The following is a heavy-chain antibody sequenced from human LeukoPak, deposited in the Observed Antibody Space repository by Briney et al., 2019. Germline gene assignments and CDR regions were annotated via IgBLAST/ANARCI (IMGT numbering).Heavy chain of an antibody. D-gene: IGHD3-10*01. CDR2: IYPGDSDT. CDR3: ARSSNYYGSGSYGAGVDY. CDR1: GYSFTSYW. Sequence: GESLKISCKGSGYSFTSYWIGWVRQMPGKGLEWMGIIYPGDSDTRYSPSFQGQVTISADKAISTAYLQWSSLKASDTAMYYCARSSNYYGSGSYGAGVDYWGQGTLVTVSS. J-gene: IGHJ4*02. V-gene: IGHV5-51*01.